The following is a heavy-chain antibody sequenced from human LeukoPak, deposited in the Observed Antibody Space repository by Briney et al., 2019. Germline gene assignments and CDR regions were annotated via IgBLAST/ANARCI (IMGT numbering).Heavy chain of an antibody. CDR1: VFTFDDYP. V-gene: IGHV3-49*03. Sequence: PGGSLRLSCTTSVFTFDDYPMTWFRQPPGKGLQWVGFIRRKAYGATTDYAASVKGRFIISRDDSKNIAYLQMNSLKTEDTAIYFCARDSSRSWYSSYFDYWGQGTLVTVSS. CDR3: ARDSSRSWYSSYFDY. D-gene: IGHD6-13*01. CDR2: IRRKAYGATT. J-gene: IGHJ4*02.